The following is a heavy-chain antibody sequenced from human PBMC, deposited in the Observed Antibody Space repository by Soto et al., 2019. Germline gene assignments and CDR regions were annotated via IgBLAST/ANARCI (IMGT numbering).Heavy chain of an antibody. Sequence: QVQLVQSGPEVKKPGASVKVSCKASGYSFTTNAISWVRQAPGQGLEWMGWINPYKGNTKYGQKFPARVTMTTDSSTSRTYMEVRSLRADHTAVYYCARGQQSPVTLFGVVVSSMGTFDIWGQGTMVTVSS. CDR1: GYSFTTNA. CDR2: INPYKGNT. CDR3: ARGQQSPVTLFGVVVSSMGTFDI. V-gene: IGHV1-18*01. J-gene: IGHJ3*02. D-gene: IGHD3-3*01.